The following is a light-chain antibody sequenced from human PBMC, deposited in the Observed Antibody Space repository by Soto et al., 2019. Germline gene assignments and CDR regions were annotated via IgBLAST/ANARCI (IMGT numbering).Light chain of an antibody. J-gene: IGKJ4*01. V-gene: IGKV1-5*03. Sequence: DIQMTQSPATLAASVGDRVSITCRASQRIDTWLAWYQQKPGKAPNLLIYKASRLQSGVPSRFSGSGSGTEFTLTISSLQPEDFAVYYCQPYNNWPLTFGGGTKVDIK. CDR2: KAS. CDR1: QRIDTW. CDR3: QPYNNWPLT.